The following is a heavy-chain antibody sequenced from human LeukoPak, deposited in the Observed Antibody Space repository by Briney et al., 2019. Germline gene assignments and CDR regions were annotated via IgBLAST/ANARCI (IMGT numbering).Heavy chain of an antibody. J-gene: IGHJ5*02. V-gene: IGHV7-4-1*02. CDR3: ARSSSSWYGDWFDP. D-gene: IGHD6-13*01. CDR2: INTNTGNP. Sequence: ASVKVSCKASGYTFTRYAMNWVRQAPGQGLEWMGWINTNTGNPTYAQGFTGRFVFSLDTSVSTAYLQISSLKAEDTAVYYCARSSSSWYGDWFDPWGQGTLVTVSS. CDR1: GYTFTRYA.